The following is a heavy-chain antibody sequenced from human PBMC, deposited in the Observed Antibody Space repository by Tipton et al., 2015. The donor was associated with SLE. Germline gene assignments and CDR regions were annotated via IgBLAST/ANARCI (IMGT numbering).Heavy chain of an antibody. V-gene: IGHV4-31*02. J-gene: IGHJ4*02. CDR1: GGSISSGAYY. Sequence: LRLSCTVSGGSISSGAYYWSWIRQHPGKGLEWIGYIDDSGSTYYNPSLKSRVIISVDTSKNQFYLKLSSVTAADTAVYYCARVPFGEAHLDYWGQGTLVTVSS. CDR3: ARVPFGEAHLDY. CDR2: IDDSGST. D-gene: IGHD3-10*01.